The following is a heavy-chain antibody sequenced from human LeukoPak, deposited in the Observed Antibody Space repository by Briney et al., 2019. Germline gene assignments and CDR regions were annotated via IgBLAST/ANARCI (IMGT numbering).Heavy chain of an antibody. V-gene: IGHV1-18*01. D-gene: IGHD3-3*01. Sequence: ASVKVSCKASGYTFTSYGISWVRQAPGQGLEWMGWISAYNGNTNYAQKLQGRVTMTTDTSTSTAYMELRSLGSDDTAVHYCAREAKFYDFWSGYSNWFDPWGQGTLVTVSS. CDR2: ISAYNGNT. CDR3: AREAKFYDFWSGYSNWFDP. J-gene: IGHJ5*02. CDR1: GYTFTSYG.